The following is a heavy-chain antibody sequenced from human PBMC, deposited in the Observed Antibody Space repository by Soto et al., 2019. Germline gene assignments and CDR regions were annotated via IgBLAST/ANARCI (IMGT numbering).Heavy chain of an antibody. D-gene: IGHD3-22*01. CDR2: ISGFGVST. J-gene: IGHJ4*02. CDR1: GFIFRDSA. V-gene: IGHV3-23*01. CDR3: VFPSSGKFYFDY. Sequence: GGSLRLSCGASGFIFRDSAMNWVRQAPGKGLEWVSAISGFGVSTYYSDSAKGRFTISRDNSKNTLYLQMNSLRAEDTAVYYCVFPSSGKFYFDYWGQGALVAVSS.